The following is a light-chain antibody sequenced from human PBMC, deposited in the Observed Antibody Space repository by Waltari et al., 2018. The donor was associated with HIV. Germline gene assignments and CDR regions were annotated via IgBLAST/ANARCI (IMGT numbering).Light chain of an antibody. Sequence: QSALTQPASVSGSPGQSITISCTGTSSGLGRYNLVPWYQQHPGRAPKLLIYEVLKRPSGVCNRFSGSKSSSTASLTISGLQAEDEADYYCSSYAGRNIWLFGGGTKLTV. CDR3: SSYAGRNIWL. J-gene: IGLJ3*02. CDR1: SSGLGRYNL. V-gene: IGLV2-23*02. CDR2: EVL.